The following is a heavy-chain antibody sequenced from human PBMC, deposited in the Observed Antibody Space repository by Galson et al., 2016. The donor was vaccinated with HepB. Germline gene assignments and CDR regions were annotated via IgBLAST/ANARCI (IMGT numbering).Heavy chain of an antibody. Sequence: SLRLSCAVSGFTFRSYWMSWVRQAPGRGLEWVANIKQDGSEKYYLDSVKGRFTISRDNAKNTLYLQMNSLRAEDTAVYYCARDGGIPGAAFDIWGQGTMVTVSS. J-gene: IGHJ3*02. CDR2: IKQDGSEK. D-gene: IGHD3-16*01. CDR3: ARDGGIPGAAFDI. V-gene: IGHV3-7*01. CDR1: GFTFRSYW.